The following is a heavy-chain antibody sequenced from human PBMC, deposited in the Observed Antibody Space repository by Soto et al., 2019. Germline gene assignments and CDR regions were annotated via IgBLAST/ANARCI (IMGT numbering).Heavy chain of an antibody. CDR1: GGSFSGYY. Sequence: SETLSLTCAVYGGSFSGYYWSWIRQPPGKGLEWIGEINHSGSTNYNPSLKSRVTISVDTSKNQFSLKPSSVTAADTAVYYCARGHQLKRYCSSTSCYTFGYYYYYGMDVWGQGTTVTVSS. J-gene: IGHJ6*02. V-gene: IGHV4-34*01. CDR2: INHSGST. D-gene: IGHD2-2*02. CDR3: ARGHQLKRYCSSTSCYTFGYYYYYGMDV.